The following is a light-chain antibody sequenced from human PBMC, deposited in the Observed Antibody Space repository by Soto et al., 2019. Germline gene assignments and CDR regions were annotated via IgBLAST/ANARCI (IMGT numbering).Light chain of an antibody. V-gene: IGKV4-1*01. CDR2: WAS. J-gene: IGKJ1*01. Sequence: DIVMTKSPDSLAVSLGERATINCKSSQSVLYSSNNKNYLAWYQQKPGQTPKLLIYWASTRESGVPDRFSGSGSGTDFTLTISSLQAEDVAVYYCQQYYSTPPTFGQGTKVEIK. CDR1: QSVLYSSNNKNY. CDR3: QQYYSTPPT.